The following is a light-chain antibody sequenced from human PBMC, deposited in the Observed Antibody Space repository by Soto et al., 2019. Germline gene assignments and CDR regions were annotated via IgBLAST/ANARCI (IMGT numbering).Light chain of an antibody. CDR1: QSISSW. Sequence: DIQMTQSPSTLSASVGDRVTITCRASQSISSWLAWYQPKPGEAPNLLIYRASSLESGVPSRFSGSGSGTEFTLTISSLQPEDFATYYCQQYNSYSTFGQGTKVEIK. J-gene: IGKJ1*01. CDR3: QQYNSYST. V-gene: IGKV1-5*03. CDR2: RAS.